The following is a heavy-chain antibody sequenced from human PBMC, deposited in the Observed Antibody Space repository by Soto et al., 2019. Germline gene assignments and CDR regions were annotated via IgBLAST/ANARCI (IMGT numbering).Heavy chain of an antibody. V-gene: IGHV3-7*01. CDR2: IKQDGSEK. CDR1: GFTFGSYW. D-gene: IGHD6-13*01. CDR3: ARIASAGRGWDV. Sequence: EVQLVESGGGLVKPGGSLRLSCAASGFTFGSYWMGGVRQAPGKGLEWVGNIKQDGSEKNYVDFMEGRFTISRDNAENSLYLQMNSLRAEDTAVYYCARIASAGRGWDVWGQGTTVVVSS. J-gene: IGHJ6*01.